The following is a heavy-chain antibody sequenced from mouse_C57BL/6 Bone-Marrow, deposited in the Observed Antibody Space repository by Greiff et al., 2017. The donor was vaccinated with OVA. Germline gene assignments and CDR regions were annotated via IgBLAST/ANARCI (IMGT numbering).Heavy chain of an antibody. V-gene: IGHV5-17*01. CDR3: ARRYDYVGAMDY. CDR1: GFTFSDYG. D-gene: IGHD2-4*01. J-gene: IGHJ4*01. CDR2: ISSGSSTI. Sequence: EVKLVESGGGLVKPGGSLKLSCAASGFTFSDYGMHWVRQAPEKGLEWVAYISSGSSTIYYADTVKGRFTISRDNAKNTLFLQMTSLRSEDTAMYYCARRYDYVGAMDYWGQGTSVTVSS.